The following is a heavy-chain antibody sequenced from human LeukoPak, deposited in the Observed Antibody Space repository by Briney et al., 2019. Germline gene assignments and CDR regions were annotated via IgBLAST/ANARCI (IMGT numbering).Heavy chain of an antibody. CDR1: GYTFTGYY. J-gene: IGHJ3*02. Sequence: ASVKVSFKSSGYTFTGYYMHWVRQAPGQGLEWMGWINPNSGGTNYAQKFQGRVTMTRDTSISTAYMELSRLRSDDTAVYYCARVVGTGYDAFDIWGQGTMVTVSS. CDR2: INPNSGGT. CDR3: ARVVGTGYDAFDI. D-gene: IGHD1-14*01. V-gene: IGHV1-2*02.